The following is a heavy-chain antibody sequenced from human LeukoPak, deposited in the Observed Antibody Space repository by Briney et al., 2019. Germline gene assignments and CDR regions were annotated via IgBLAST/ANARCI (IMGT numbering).Heavy chain of an antibody. CDR2: ISGSGGGT. CDR1: GFTFSSYA. D-gene: IGHD6-6*01. Sequence: PGGSLRLSCAASGFTFSSYAMSWVRQAPGKGLEWVSAISGSGGGTYYADSVKGRFTISRDNSKNTLYLQMNSLRAEDTAVYYCAKGARKSDSSSWVFDYWGQGTLVTVSS. J-gene: IGHJ4*02. CDR3: AKGARKSDSSSWVFDY. V-gene: IGHV3-23*01.